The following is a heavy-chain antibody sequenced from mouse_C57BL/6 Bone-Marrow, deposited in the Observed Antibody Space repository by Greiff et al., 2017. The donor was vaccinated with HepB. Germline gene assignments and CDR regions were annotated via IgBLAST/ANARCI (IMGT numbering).Heavy chain of an antibody. CDR2: SRNKANDYTT. Sequence: EVKLVESGGGLVQSGRSLRLSCATSGFTFSDFYMEWVRQAPGKGLEWIAASRNKANDYTTEYSASVKGRFIVSSDTSPSILDLQMNALRAEDTASDYWAREAGGAWFAYWGQGTLVTVSA. CDR1: GFTFSDFY. V-gene: IGHV7-1*01. J-gene: IGHJ3*01. CDR3: AREAGGAWFAY.